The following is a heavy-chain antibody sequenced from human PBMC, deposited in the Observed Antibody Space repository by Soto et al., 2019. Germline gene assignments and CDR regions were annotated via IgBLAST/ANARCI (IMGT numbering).Heavy chain of an antibody. D-gene: IGHD3-9*01. CDR3: ARWAHYDILTGYYLGPQI. CDR1: CGSFSGYY. V-gene: IGHV4-34*01. CDR2: INHSGST. Sequence: SETLSLTCAVYCGSFSGYYWSWIRQPPGKGLEWIGEINHSGSTNYNPSLKSRVTISVDTSKNQFSLKLSSVTAADTAVYYCARWAHYDILTGYYLGPQIWGQGTLVTVS. J-gene: IGHJ4*02.